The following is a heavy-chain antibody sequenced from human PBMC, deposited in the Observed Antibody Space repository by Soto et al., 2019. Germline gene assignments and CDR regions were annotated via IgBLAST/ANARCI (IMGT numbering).Heavy chain of an antibody. D-gene: IGHD3-9*01. CDR1: GYSFNSVHF. CDR2: LSQNGGT. Sequence: SETLSLTCVVSGYSFNSVHFWGRIWQPPGKGLQWIGSLSQNGGTYRNPSLRSRVTISVDTSKNQFSLKLSSVTAADTAVYYCARGWPYYDILTGYHSGPYFDYWGQGTLVTVSS. J-gene: IGHJ4*02. CDR3: ARGWPYYDILTGYHSGPYFDY. V-gene: IGHV4-38-2*01.